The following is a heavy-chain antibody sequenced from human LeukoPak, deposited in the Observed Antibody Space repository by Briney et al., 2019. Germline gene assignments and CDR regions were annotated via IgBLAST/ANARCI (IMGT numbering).Heavy chain of an antibody. Sequence: GGSLRLSCAASGFTVSSNYMSWVRQAPGKGLEWVSVIYSGGSTYYADSVKGRFTISRDNSKNTLYLQMNSLRAEDTAVYYCAREGYYYGSGSSTWGQGTLVTVSS. D-gene: IGHD3-10*01. CDR3: AREGYYYGSGSST. CDR2: IYSGGST. V-gene: IGHV3-66*01. J-gene: IGHJ5*02. CDR1: GFTVSSNY.